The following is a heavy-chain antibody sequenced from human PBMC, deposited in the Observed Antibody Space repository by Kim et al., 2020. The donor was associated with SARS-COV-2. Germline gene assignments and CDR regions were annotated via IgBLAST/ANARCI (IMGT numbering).Heavy chain of an antibody. D-gene: IGHD3-22*01. Sequence: YNPSLKRRVPISVDTSKNQFSMKLSSVTAADTAVYYCARHGTYDRSGFDIWGQGTMVTVSS. J-gene: IGHJ3*02. V-gene: IGHV4-59*08. CDR3: ARHGTYDRSGFDI.